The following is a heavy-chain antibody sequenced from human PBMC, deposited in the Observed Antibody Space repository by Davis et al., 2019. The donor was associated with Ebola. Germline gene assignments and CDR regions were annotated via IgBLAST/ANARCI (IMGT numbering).Heavy chain of an antibody. CDR1: GASVTSFY. Sequence: PSETLSLTCSVSGASVTSFYWNWIRQSPGKGLEWIGYIDNTGNSNYKPSLKSRVTMSVDTSKHQLSLRLSSVTAADTAVYYCVRDGCPGGSCYCGDYWGQGTLVTVSS. V-gene: IGHV4-59*02. J-gene: IGHJ4*02. D-gene: IGHD2-15*01. CDR3: VRDGCPGGSCYCGDY. CDR2: IDNTGNS.